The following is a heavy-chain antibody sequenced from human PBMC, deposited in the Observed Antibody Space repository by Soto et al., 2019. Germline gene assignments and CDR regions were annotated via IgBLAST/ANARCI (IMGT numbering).Heavy chain of an antibody. Sequence: QVQLVESGGGLVNPGGSLRLSCAASGFSFSGYYMNWIRQAPGKGLEWLSYLSSSGTYIYYEDSVKGRFTISRDSARNSLYLQMNSRRAEDTAVYYCARDRPADYWGQGTLVTVSS. CDR2: LSSSGTYI. D-gene: IGHD2-2*01. J-gene: IGHJ4*02. CDR1: GFSFSGYY. CDR3: ARDRPADY. V-gene: IGHV3-11*01.